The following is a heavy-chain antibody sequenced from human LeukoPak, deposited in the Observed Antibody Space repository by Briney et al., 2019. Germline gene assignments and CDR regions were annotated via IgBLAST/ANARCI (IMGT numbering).Heavy chain of an antibody. Sequence: GESLKISCKGSGYSFTSYWIGWVRQMPGKGLEWMGIIYPGDSDTRYSPSFQGQVTISADKFISTAYLQWSSLKASDTAMYYCARRRRLQSSSWYSFDYWGQGTLVTVSS. CDR1: GYSFTSYW. CDR2: IYPGDSDT. V-gene: IGHV5-51*01. CDR3: ARRRRLQSSSWYSFDY. D-gene: IGHD6-13*01. J-gene: IGHJ4*02.